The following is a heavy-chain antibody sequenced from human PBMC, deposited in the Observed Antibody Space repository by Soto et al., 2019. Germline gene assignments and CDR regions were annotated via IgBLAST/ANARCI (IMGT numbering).Heavy chain of an antibody. CDR1: GGTFSSYA. Sequence: QVQMVQSGAEVKKPGSSVKVSCKASGGTFSSYAISWVRQAPGQGLEWMGGIIPIFGKENYAQKFQGRVTITADESTSTAYMELSSLRSEDTAVDYCASGLRDILTGSDYWGQGTLVTVSA. CDR3: ASGLRDILTGSDY. CDR2: IIPIFGKE. V-gene: IGHV1-69*01. D-gene: IGHD3-9*01. J-gene: IGHJ4*02.